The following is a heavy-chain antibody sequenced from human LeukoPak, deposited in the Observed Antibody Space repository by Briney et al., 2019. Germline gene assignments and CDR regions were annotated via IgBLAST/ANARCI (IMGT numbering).Heavy chain of an antibody. CDR1: GGSISSGSYY. CDR3: ARADFWSGYSSTY. CDR2: IYTSGST. D-gene: IGHD3-3*01. Sequence: SQTLSLTCTVSGGSISSGSYYWSWIRQPAGRGLEWIGRIYTSGSTNYNPSHKRRVTISVDTSKNQFSLKLSSVTAADTAVYYCARADFWSGYSSTYWGQGTLVTVSS. V-gene: IGHV4-61*02. J-gene: IGHJ4*02.